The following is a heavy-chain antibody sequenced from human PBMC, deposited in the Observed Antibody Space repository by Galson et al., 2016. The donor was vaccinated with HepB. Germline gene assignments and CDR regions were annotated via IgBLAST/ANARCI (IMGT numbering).Heavy chain of an antibody. D-gene: IGHD3-3*01. J-gene: IGHJ4*02. CDR3: ARSQLEWGFFDY. V-gene: IGHV1-18*04. CDR2: ISTYNGNT. Sequence: SVKVSCKASGYTFTKFGINWVRQAPGRGLEWMGWISTYNGNTNYAQRFQGRVSLTTDTSTSTAYMELRGLRSDDTAVYYCARSQLEWGFFDYWGRGTLVTVSS. CDR1: GYTFTKFG.